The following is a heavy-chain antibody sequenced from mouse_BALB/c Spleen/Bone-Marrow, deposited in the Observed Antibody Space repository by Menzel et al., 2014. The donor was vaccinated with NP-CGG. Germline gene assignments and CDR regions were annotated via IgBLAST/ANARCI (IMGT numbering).Heavy chain of an antibody. CDR3: ARSAGYWYFDV. J-gene: IGHJ1*01. V-gene: IGHV1-69*01. CDR2: IDTSDSYT. CDR1: GYTFTDYW. Sequence: QVQLQQSGAELVMPGASVKMSCKASGYTFTDYWMHWVKQRPGQGLEWIGAIDTSDSYTSYNQKFKGKATLTVDESSSTAYMQRSSLTSEDSAVYYCARSAGYWYFDVWGAGTTVTVSS.